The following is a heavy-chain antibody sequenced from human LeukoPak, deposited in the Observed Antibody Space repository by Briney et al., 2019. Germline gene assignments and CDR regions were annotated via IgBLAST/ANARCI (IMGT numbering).Heavy chain of an antibody. D-gene: IGHD6-13*01. V-gene: IGHV1-69*04. CDR1: GGTFSSYA. J-gene: IGHJ1*01. CDR2: IIPILGIA. Sequence: SVKVSCKASGGTFSSYAISWVRQAPGQGLEWMRRIIPILGIANYAQKFHGRVTITADKSTSTAYMELSSLRSEDTAVYYCAREWGHSSSWYKQGYFQHWGQGTLLTVSS. CDR3: AREWGHSSSWYKQGYFQH.